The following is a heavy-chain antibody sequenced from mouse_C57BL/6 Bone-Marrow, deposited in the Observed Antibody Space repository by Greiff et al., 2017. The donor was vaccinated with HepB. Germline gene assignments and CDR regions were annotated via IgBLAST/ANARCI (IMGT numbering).Heavy chain of an antibody. Sequence: EVKLQESGPGLVKPSQSLSLTCSVTGYSITSGYYWNWIRQFPGNKLEWMGYISYDGSNNYNPSLKNRISITRDTSKNQFFLKLNSVTTEDTATYYCASIYYGNYVDYWGQGTTLTVSS. V-gene: IGHV3-6*01. CDR1: GYSITSGYY. CDR2: ISYDGSN. D-gene: IGHD2-1*01. CDR3: ASIYYGNYVDY. J-gene: IGHJ2*01.